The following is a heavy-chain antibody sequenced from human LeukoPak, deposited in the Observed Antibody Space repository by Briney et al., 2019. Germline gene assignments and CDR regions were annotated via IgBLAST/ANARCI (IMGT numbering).Heavy chain of an antibody. CDR2: ISGSGGTT. J-gene: IGHJ5*02. CDR1: GFTFSSYA. Sequence: GGSLRLSCAASGFTFSSYAMSWVRQAPGKGLEWVSAISGSGGTTYYAASVKGRFTISRDNSKNTLYLQMNSLRAKDTAVYYCARDHYSWFDPWGQGTLVTVSS. V-gene: IGHV3-23*01. CDR3: ARDHYSWFDP.